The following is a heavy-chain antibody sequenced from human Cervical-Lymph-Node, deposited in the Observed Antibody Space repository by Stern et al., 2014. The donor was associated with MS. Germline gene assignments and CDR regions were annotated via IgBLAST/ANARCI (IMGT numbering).Heavy chain of an antibody. Sequence: QLQLQASCPGLVKPSETLSLTCTVSGGSISSYYWSWIRQPPGKGLEWIGYIYCSGSTNYNPSLKSRVTISVDTSKNQFSLKLRSVTAADTAVYYCARGCSGGSCLLDPWGQGTLVTVSS. D-gene: IGHD2-15*01. J-gene: IGHJ5*02. CDR3: ARGCSGGSCLLDP. V-gene: IGHV4-59*01. CDR2: IYCSGST. CDR1: GGSISSYY.